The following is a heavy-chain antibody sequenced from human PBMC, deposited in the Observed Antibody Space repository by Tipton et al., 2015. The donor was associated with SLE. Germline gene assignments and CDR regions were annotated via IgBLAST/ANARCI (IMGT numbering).Heavy chain of an antibody. V-gene: IGHV4-59*11. J-gene: IGHJ6*03. Sequence: LRLSCTVSGASISSHYWIWIRQPPGKKLEWIGYIYYNRHTNYIPSLESRVTISIDTSKNQFSLSLKSVTAADTAVYYCARDPGPNARDYMGVWGKGITVTVSS. CDR3: ARDPGPNARDYMGV. CDR1: GASISSHY. CDR2: IYYNRHT. D-gene: IGHD4/OR15-4a*01.